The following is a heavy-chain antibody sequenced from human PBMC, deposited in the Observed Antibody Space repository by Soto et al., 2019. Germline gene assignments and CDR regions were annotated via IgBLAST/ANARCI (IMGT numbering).Heavy chain of an antibody. Sequence: QVQLVESGGGVVQPGSSLRLSCAASGFTFSTYGMHWVRQAPGKGLEWVAVISYDGSNKYYADSVKGRFTISRDNSKNTLYLQMSSLRAEDTAVDYCAKGFSYSVIDYWGQGTLVTVSS. CDR1: GFTFSTYG. J-gene: IGHJ4*02. CDR3: AKGFSYSVIDY. CDR2: ISYDGSNK. D-gene: IGHD5-18*01. V-gene: IGHV3-30*18.